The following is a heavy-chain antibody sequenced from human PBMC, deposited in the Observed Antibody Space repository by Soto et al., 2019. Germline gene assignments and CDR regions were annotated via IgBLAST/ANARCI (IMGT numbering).Heavy chain of an antibody. J-gene: IGHJ4*02. CDR3: ARGGGGFGELLDLDYDY. CDR2: ISAYNGNT. CDR1: GYTFTSYG. V-gene: IGHV1-18*01. D-gene: IGHD3-10*01. Sequence: ASVKVSCKASGYTFTSYGISWLRQAPGQGLEWMGWISAYNGNTNYAQKLQGRVTMTTDTSTSTAYMELRSLRSDDTAVYYCARGGGGFGELLDLDYDYWGQGTLVTVSS.